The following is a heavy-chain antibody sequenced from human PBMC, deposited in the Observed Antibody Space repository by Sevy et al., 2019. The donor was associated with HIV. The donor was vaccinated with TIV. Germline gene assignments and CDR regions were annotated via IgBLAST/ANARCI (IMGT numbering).Heavy chain of an antibody. Sequence: ASVKVSCKASGYTFTSYDINWVRQATGQGLEWTGWMNPNSGNTGYAQKFQGRVTITRNTSISTAYMELSSLRSEDTAVYYCARSRRCSSTSCYGPYYYGMDVWGQGTTVTVSS. CDR3: ARSRRCSSTSCYGPYYYGMDV. J-gene: IGHJ6*02. CDR2: MNPNSGNT. D-gene: IGHD2-2*01. V-gene: IGHV1-8*03. CDR1: GYTFTSYD.